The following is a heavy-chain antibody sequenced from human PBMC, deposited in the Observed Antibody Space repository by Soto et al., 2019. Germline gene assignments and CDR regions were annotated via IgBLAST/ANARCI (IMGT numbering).Heavy chain of an antibody. V-gene: IGHV3-30-3*01. Sequence: GGSLRLSCAASGFTFSSYAMHWVRQAPGKGLEWVAVISYGGSNKYYADSVKGRFTISRDNSKNTLYLQMNSLRAEDTAVYYCARDGWATVTGFDYGMDVWGQGTTVTVSS. D-gene: IGHD4-17*01. J-gene: IGHJ6*02. CDR2: ISYGGSNK. CDR3: ARDGWATVTGFDYGMDV. CDR1: GFTFSSYA.